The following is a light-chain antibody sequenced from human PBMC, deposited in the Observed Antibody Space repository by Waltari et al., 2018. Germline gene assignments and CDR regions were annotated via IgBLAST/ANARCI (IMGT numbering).Light chain of an antibody. CDR3: SSYTTSSTYV. J-gene: IGLJ1*01. V-gene: IGLV2-14*01. CDR1: SNNVGNNKY. Sequence: QSALTQPDSVSGSPGQSITISCTGSSNNVGNNKYVSWYQQHPGKAPKVIIYDVSNRPSVVSHRFSGSKSGNTASLTISGLQAEDEAEYYCSSYTTSSTYVFGTGTNVTVL. CDR2: DVS.